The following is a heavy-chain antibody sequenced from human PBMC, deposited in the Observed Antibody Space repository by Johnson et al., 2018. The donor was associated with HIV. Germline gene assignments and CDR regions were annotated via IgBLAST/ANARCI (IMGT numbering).Heavy chain of an antibody. J-gene: IGHJ3*02. Sequence: VQLVESGGGLVQPGGSLRLSCVVSGFTVSSNYITWVRQAPGKGLEWVSVISSGGDTYYADSVKDRFTISRDNSKNTLYLQMNRLRAEDTAVYYCARAPGCADAFDMWGQGKMVTVYS. CDR3: ARAPGCADAFDM. CDR1: GFTVSSNY. V-gene: IGHV3-66*01. D-gene: IGHD4/OR15-4a*01. CDR2: ISSGGDT.